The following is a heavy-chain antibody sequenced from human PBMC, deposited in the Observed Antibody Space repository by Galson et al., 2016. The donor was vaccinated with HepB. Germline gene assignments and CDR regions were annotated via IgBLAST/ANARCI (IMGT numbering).Heavy chain of an antibody. J-gene: IGHJ4*02. CDR3: TREVPPTRGAYSGGWPHFDC. CDR1: GFTFDDYT. D-gene: IGHD6-19*01. CDR2: IRSKAYGGTA. V-gene: IGHV3-49*03. Sequence: SLRLSCAASGFTFDDYTVSWFRQAPGKGLQWVGIIRSKAYGGTAEYAASVKGRFTIARDDSKSIAYLQMNSLKIEDTAVYFCTREVPPTRGAYSGGWPHFDCWGQGTLVTVSS.